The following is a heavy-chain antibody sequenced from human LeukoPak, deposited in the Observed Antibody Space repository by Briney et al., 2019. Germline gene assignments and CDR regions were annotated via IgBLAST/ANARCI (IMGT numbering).Heavy chain of an antibody. Sequence: SETLSLTCTVSGGSISSYYWSWIRQPPGKGLEWIGYIYYSGSTNYNPSLKSRVTISVDTSKNQFSLKLSSVTAADAAVYYCAALAVAGTMDWFDPWGQGTLVTVSS. D-gene: IGHD6-19*01. CDR1: GGSISSYY. CDR2: IYYSGST. CDR3: AALAVAGTMDWFDP. J-gene: IGHJ5*02. V-gene: IGHV4-59*01.